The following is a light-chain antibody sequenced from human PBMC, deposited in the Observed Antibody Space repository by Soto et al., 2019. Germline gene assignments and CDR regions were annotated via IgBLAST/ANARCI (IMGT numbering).Light chain of an antibody. Sequence: IVLTQSPGILSLSPGEIATLSCRASQRVSSNYLAWYQQKPGQAPRLLIYVVSSRATGIPDRFSGSGSGTDFTLTVSRLEPEGFEVYYCQQYGTTPGTFGQGTKLEIK. CDR2: VVS. J-gene: IGKJ2*01. CDR1: QRVSSNY. CDR3: QQYGTTPGT. V-gene: IGKV3-20*01.